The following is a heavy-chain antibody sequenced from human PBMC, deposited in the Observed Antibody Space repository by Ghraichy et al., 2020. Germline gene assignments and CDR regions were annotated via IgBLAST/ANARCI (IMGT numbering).Heavy chain of an antibody. J-gene: IGHJ6*02. Sequence: LSLTCTVSGGSISSGGYYWSWIRQHPGKGLEWIGYIYYSGSTYYNPSLKSRVTISVDTSKNQFSLKLSSVTAADTAVYYCARGYSGYGPYYYYYYGMDVWGQGTTVTVSS. D-gene: IGHD5-12*01. V-gene: IGHV4-31*03. CDR2: IYYSGST. CDR3: ARGYSGYGPYYYYYYGMDV. CDR1: GGSISSGGYY.